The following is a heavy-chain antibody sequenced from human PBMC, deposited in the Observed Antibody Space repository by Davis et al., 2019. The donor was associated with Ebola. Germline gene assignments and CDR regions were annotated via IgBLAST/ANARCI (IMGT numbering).Heavy chain of an antibody. CDR3: AATRDYYYGLNV. CDR1: GFTFSDHY. D-gene: IGHD1-1*01. J-gene: IGHJ6*02. CDR2: STNKANRYAT. V-gene: IGHV3-72*01. Sequence: GESLKISCAASGFTFSDHYVEWVRQAPGKGLEWVGRSTNKANRYATEYAASVKGRFTISRDDSENSLYLQMNGLTAEDSAVYYCAATRDYYYGLNVWGQGTTVTVSS.